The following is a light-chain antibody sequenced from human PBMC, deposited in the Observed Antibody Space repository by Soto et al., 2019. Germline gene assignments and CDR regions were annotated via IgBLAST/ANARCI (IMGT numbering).Light chain of an antibody. CDR1: QYVSSF. CDR3: QQRYNWPPT. V-gene: IGKV3-11*01. CDR2: DAS. J-gene: IGKJ1*01. Sequence: EIVLTQSPATLSLSPGERATLSCRASQYVSSFLAWYQQKAGQAPRLLIYDASHRATGIPARFSGSGSGTDFTLTINSLEPEDFALYYCQQRYNWPPTFGQGTKGDSK.